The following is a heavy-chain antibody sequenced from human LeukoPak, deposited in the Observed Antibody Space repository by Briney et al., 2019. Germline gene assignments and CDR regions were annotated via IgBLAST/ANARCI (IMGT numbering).Heavy chain of an antibody. CDR1: GFTFTNYG. J-gene: IGHJ5*02. Sequence: ASVKVSCKASGFTFTNYGFSWVRQAPGQGLEWMAWISAYNGVTKYAQNFQDRVAMTTDTSSNTAYMELRSLRSDDTAVYYCAREVWTPALGGEGGRFDPWGQGTLVTVSS. D-gene: IGHD5-18*01. CDR2: ISAYNGVT. V-gene: IGHV1-18*01. CDR3: AREVWTPALGGEGGRFDP.